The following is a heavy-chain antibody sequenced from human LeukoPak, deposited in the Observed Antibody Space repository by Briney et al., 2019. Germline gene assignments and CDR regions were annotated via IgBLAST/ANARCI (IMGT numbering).Heavy chain of an antibody. D-gene: IGHD3-10*01. CDR3: ARVPSVMVRGVTGFDY. CDR1: GGSISSSSYY. Sequence: SETLSLTCTVSGGSISSSSYYWGWIRQPPGKGLEWIGSIYYSGSTYYNPSLKSRVTISVDTSKNQFSLKLSSVTAADTAVYYCARVPSVMVRGVTGFDYWGQGTLVTVSS. CDR2: IYYSGST. V-gene: IGHV4-39*07. J-gene: IGHJ4*02.